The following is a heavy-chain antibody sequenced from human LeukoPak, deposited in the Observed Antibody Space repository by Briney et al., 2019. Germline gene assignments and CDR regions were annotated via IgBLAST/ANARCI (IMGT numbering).Heavy chain of an antibody. J-gene: IGHJ4*02. CDR1: GFTFSSYA. D-gene: IGHD1-26*01. CDR2: ISGSDST. Sequence: PGGSLRLSCAASGFTFSSYAMGWVRQAPGKGLEWVSAISGSDSTYYADSVKGRFTISRDNSKNTLYLQMNSLRAEDTAVYYCAKVSMSGSYAADFDYWGQGTLVTVSS. V-gene: IGHV3-23*01. CDR3: AKVSMSGSYAADFDY.